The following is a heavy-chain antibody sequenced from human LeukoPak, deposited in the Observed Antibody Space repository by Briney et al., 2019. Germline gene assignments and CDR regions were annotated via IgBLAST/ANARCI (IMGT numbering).Heavy chain of an antibody. CDR3: ARSSVSAYAFDI. V-gene: IGHV3-7*03. CDR2: IKHDGNEK. CDR1: GFSFSYFW. Sequence: GGSLRLSCAASGFSFSYFWMSWVRQAPGKGLEWVANIKHDGNEKYYVDSVKGRFTISRDNTKKSLYLQMNSLRAEDTALYYCARSSVSAYAFDIWGQGTMVTVSS. D-gene: IGHD6-6*01. J-gene: IGHJ3*02.